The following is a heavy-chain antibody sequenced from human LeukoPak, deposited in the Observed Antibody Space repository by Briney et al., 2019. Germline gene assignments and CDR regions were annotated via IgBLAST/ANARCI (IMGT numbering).Heavy chain of an antibody. Sequence: PGGSLRLSCAASGFTFSGYYMRWVRQAPGKGLEWVSYISGSSSYTNYADSVKGRFTISRDNSKNSLYLQMNSLRAEDTAVYYCARDPYYYDGSGQPTDGMYVWGQVTTVTVSS. D-gene: IGHD3-22*01. V-gene: IGHV3-11*06. CDR2: ISGSSSYT. CDR3: ARDPYYYDGSGQPTDGMYV. J-gene: IGHJ6*02. CDR1: GFTFSGYY.